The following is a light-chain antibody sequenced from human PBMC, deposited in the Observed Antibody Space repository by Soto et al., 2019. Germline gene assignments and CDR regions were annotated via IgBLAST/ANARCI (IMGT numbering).Light chain of an antibody. Sequence: EIVMTQSPATLSVSPGERATLSCRASQSVNSYLAWYQQEPGQPPRLLIYGASTRATGIPARFSGSGAGTEFTLTISSLQSEDFAVYYCQQYAKWPLTFGGGTKVEIK. CDR3: QQYAKWPLT. CDR2: GAS. J-gene: IGKJ4*01. V-gene: IGKV3-15*01. CDR1: QSVNSY.